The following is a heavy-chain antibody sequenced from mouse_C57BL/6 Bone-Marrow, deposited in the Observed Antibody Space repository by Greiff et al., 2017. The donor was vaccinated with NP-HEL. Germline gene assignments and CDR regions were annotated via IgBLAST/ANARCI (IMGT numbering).Heavy chain of an antibody. Sequence: VQLQQSGAELARPGASVKMSCKASGYTFTSYTMHWVKQRPGQGLEWIGYINPSSGYTKYNQKFKDKATLTADKSSSTAYMQLSSLTSEDSAVYYCARNYYSLWYFDYWGQGTTLTVSS. CDR1: GYTFTSYT. V-gene: IGHV1-4*01. CDR3: ARNYYSLWYFDY. CDR2: INPSSGYT. J-gene: IGHJ2*01. D-gene: IGHD2-12*01.